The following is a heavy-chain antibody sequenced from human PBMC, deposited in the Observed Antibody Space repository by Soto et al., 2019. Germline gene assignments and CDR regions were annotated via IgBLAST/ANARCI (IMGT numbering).Heavy chain of an antibody. Sequence: QITLKESGPTLVKPTQTLTLTCSFSGLSLSTSGEAVGWIRQPPGKALEWLALIYWDDDKLFNPTLKTRLTITKDTSKNQVVLTLTNIDPVDTATYSCPHYVSASPAGWFDPWGQGILVTVSS. CDR2: IYWDDDK. CDR1: GLSLSTSGEA. CDR3: PHYVSASPAGWFDP. D-gene: IGHD3-10*01. J-gene: IGHJ5*02. V-gene: IGHV2-5*02.